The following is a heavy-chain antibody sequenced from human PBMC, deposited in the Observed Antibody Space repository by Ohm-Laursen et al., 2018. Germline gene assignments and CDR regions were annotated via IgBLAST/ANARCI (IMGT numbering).Heavy chain of an antibody. CDR3: ARPLQPYYYYGMDV. V-gene: IGHV1-58*01. CDR1: GFTFTSSA. D-gene: IGHD1-1*01. J-gene: IGHJ6*02. CDR2: IVVGSGNT. Sequence: GASVKVSCKASGFTFTSSAVQWVRQARGQRLEWIGWIVVGSGNTNYAQKFQERVTITRDMSTSTAYMEPSSLRSEDTAVYYCARPLQPYYYYGMDVWGQGTTVTVSS.